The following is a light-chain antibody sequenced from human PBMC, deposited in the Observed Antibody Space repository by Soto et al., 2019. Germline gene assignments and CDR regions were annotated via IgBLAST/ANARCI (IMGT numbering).Light chain of an antibody. CDR3: QQRSNWQGLT. V-gene: IGKV3-11*01. J-gene: IGKJ4*01. Sequence: EIVLTQSPATLSLSPGERATLSCRASQSVSSYLAWYQQKPGQAPRLLTYEASNRATGIPARFSGSGSGTDFTLTISSLEPEDFAVYYCQQRSNWQGLTFGGGTKVEIK. CDR2: EAS. CDR1: QSVSSY.